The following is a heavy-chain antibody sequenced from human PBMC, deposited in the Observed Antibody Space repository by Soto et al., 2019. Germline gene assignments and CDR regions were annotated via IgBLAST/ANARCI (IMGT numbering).Heavy chain of an antibody. J-gene: IGHJ4*02. Sequence: GGSLRLSCAASGFTFSDYYMSWIRQAPGKGLEWVSYISSSSSYTNYADSVKGRFTISRDNAKNSLYLQMNSLRAEDTAVYYCARGRRLPTILRQTTYYFDYWGQGTLVTVSS. CDR3: ARGRRLPTILRQTTYYFDY. V-gene: IGHV3-11*06. D-gene: IGHD3-3*01. CDR2: ISSSSSYT. CDR1: GFTFSDYY.